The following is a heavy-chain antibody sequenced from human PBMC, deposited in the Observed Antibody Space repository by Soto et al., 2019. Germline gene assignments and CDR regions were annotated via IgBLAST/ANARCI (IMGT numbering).Heavy chain of an antibody. J-gene: IGHJ6*02. CDR3: AKGTRSSYCSGMDV. CDR1: GFTFDDYA. V-gene: IGHV3-9*01. Sequence: EVQLVESGGGLVQPGRSLRLSCAVSGFTFDDYAMHWVRQAPGKGLEWVSGLSWNGDYTGYADSVKGRFTISRDNTKSSLYLQMPSPRAEDTALYYCAKGTRSSYCSGMDVWGQGTTVTVSS. D-gene: IGHD6-6*01. CDR2: LSWNGDYT.